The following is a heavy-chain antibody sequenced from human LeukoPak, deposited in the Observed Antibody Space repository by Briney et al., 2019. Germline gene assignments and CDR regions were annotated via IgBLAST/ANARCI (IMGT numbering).Heavy chain of an antibody. Sequence: GGSLRLSRAASGFTFSNYWMTWVRQAPGKGLEWVANIKQDGSERFYVDSVKGRFTISRDNAKNSLYLQMNSLRAEDTAVYYCAREDTVAGDAFDIRGQGTMVTVSS. CDR1: GFTFSNYW. J-gene: IGHJ3*02. CDR3: AREDTVAGDAFDI. V-gene: IGHV3-7*01. D-gene: IGHD4-23*01. CDR2: IKQDGSER.